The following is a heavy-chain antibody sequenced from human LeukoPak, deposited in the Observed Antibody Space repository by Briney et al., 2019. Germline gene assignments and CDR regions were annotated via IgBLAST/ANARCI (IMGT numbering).Heavy chain of an antibody. J-gene: IGHJ6*02. Sequence: GGSLRLSCAASGFTFSSYSMNWVRQAPGKGLEGVSSISSSSSYIYYADSVKGRFTISRDNAKNSLYLQMNSLRAEDTAVYYCARGMGSDYYYYYGMDVWGQGTTVTVTS. CDR2: ISSSSSYI. CDR1: GFTFSSYS. CDR3: ARGMGSDYYYYYGMDV. V-gene: IGHV3-21*01. D-gene: IGHD3-16*01.